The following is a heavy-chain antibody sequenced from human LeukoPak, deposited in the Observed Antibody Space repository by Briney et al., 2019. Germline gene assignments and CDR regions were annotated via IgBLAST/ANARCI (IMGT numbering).Heavy chain of an antibody. V-gene: IGHV1-2*02. D-gene: IGHD2-15*01. CDR1: GYTFTVYY. Sequence: ASVTVSFTASGYTFTVYYMHWVRQAPGQGREGMGWINLNSGGTNYAQKFQGRVTITRDTSISTAYMELSRLRSDDTAVYYCARDRGVDYCSGGSCSHYYYYMDVWGKGTTVTISS. J-gene: IGHJ6*03. CDR2: INLNSGGT. CDR3: ARDRGVDYCSGGSCSHYYYYMDV.